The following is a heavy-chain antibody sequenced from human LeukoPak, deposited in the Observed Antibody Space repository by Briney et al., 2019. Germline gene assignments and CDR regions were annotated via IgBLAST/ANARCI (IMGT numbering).Heavy chain of an antibody. Sequence: PAGSLRLSCSASGFTFSCYCMSWVRQAPGKGLEWVANIKQDGSEENFVDSVKGRFTISRDNAKKSLYLQMNSLRAEDTAVYYCARGSSAGASLRHDYWGQGTLVTVSS. V-gene: IGHV3-7*01. D-gene: IGHD1-26*01. CDR3: ARGSSAGASLRHDY. CDR1: GFTFSCYC. J-gene: IGHJ4*02. CDR2: IKQDGSEE.